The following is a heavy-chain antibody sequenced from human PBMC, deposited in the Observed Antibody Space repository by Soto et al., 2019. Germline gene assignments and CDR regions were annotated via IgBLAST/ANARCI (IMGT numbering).Heavy chain of an antibody. CDR3: AKGDGDYDWFDP. Sequence: QVQLQESGPGLVKPSETLSLTCTVSGGSVSSGSYFWTWIRQPPGKGLEWIGYIYYSGSTNYSPSLKSRVAISVDTSKYQSSLKLSSVTAADTAIYFCAKGDGDYDWFDPWGQGTLVTVSS. CDR2: IYYSGST. D-gene: IGHD4-17*01. J-gene: IGHJ5*02. CDR1: GGSVSSGSYF. V-gene: IGHV4-61*01.